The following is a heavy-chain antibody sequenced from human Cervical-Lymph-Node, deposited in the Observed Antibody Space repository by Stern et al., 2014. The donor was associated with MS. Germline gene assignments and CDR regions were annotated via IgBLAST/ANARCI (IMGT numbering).Heavy chain of an antibody. J-gene: IGHJ4*02. CDR2: ISAYNGNT. Sequence: DQLVESGAEVKKPGASVKVSCKASGYTFTSYGISWVRQAPGQGLEWMGWISAYNGNTNYAQKLQGRVTMTTDTSTSTAYMELRSLRSDDTAVYYCARDGIYYDSSGFRFDYWGQGTLVTVSS. V-gene: IGHV1-18*04. CDR3: ARDGIYYDSSGFRFDY. CDR1: GYTFTSYG. D-gene: IGHD3-22*01.